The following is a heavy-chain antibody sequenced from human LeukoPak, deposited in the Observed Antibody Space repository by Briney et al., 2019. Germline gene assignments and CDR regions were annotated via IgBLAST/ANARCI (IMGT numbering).Heavy chain of an antibody. V-gene: IGHV1-18*01. CDR2: ISASNGDT. CDR1: GYTFTSYG. D-gene: IGHD4/OR15-4a*01. Sequence: ASVKVSCKASGYTFTSYGISWVRQAPGQGLEWMGWISASNGDTSYAQKLQGRVTMTTDTSTSTAYMELRSLRSDDTAVFYCARDMYGGNWRDDAFDIWGQGTIVTVSS. J-gene: IGHJ3*02. CDR3: ARDMYGGNWRDDAFDI.